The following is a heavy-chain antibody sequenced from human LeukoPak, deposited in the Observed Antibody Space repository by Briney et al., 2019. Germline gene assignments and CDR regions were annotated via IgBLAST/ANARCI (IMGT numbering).Heavy chain of an antibody. J-gene: IGHJ3*02. CDR3: ASGLVSSAAFDI. CDR1: GYTFTSYF. D-gene: IGHD3-22*01. V-gene: IGHV1-69*13. Sequence: ASVKVSCKASGYTFTSYFLHWVRQAPGQGLEWMGGIIPIFGTANYAQKFQGRVTITADESTSTAYMELSSLRSEDTAVYYCASGLVSSAAFDIWGQGTMVTVSS. CDR2: IIPIFGTA.